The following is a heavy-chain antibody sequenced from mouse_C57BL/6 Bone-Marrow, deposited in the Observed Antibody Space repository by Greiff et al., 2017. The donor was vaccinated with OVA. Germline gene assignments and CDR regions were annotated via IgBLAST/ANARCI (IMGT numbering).Heavy chain of an antibody. V-gene: IGHV5-4*01. Sequence: EVQLQESGGGLVKPGGSLKLSCAASGFTFSSYAMSWVRQTPEKRLERVATISDGGSYTYYPDNVKGRFTISRDNAKNNLYLQMSHLKSEDTAMYYCARDGPYYGYDVLAYWGQGTLVTVSA. CDR2: ISDGGSYT. D-gene: IGHD2-9*01. CDR1: GFTFSSYA. CDR3: ARDGPYYGYDVLAY. J-gene: IGHJ3*01.